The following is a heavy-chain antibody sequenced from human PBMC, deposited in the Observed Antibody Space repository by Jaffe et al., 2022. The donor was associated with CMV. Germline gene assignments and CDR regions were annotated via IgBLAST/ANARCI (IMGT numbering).Heavy chain of an antibody. D-gene: IGHD2-15*01. CDR3: AKEATIDRYCSGGSCPFDAFDI. V-gene: IGHV3-9*01. CDR1: GFTFDDYA. Sequence: EVQLVESGGGLVQPGRSLRLSCAASGFTFDDYAMHWVRQAPGKGLEWVSGISWNSGSIGYADSVKGRFTISRDNAKNSLYLQMNSLRAEDTALYYCAKEATIDRYCSGGSCPFDAFDIWGQGTMVTVSS. J-gene: IGHJ3*02. CDR2: ISWNSGSI.